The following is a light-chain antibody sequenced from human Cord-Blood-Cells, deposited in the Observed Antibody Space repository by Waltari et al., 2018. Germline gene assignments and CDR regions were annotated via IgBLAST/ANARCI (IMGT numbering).Light chain of an antibody. Sequence: EIVMSQSPATLPVSPGERATPPCRASQSVSSYLAWYQQKPGQAPRLLIYDASTRATGIPARFSGSGSGTEFTLTISSLQSEDFAVYYCQQYNNWPLTFGGGTKVEIK. V-gene: IGKV3-15*01. CDR1: QSVSSY. J-gene: IGKJ4*01. CDR3: QQYNNWPLT. CDR2: DAS.